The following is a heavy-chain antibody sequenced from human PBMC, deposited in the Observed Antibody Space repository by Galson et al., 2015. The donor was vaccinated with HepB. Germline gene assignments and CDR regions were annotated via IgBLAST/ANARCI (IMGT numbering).Heavy chain of an antibody. CDR3: SRGIQGAS. CDR1: GFNLGDYG. J-gene: IGHJ5*02. V-gene: IGHV3-49*03. Sequence: SLRLSCAASGFNLGDYGISWFRQAPGKGLEWVGMIRSKDHGAAREYAASVTGRFTISRDDSNNIAHLQMNSLKSEDTAVYYCSRGIQGASWGPGTLVTVSS. CDR2: IRSKDHGAAR.